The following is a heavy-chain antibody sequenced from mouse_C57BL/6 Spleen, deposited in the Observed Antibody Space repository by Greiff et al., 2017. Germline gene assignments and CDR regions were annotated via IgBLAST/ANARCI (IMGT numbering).Heavy chain of an antibody. CDR1: GYTFTEYT. J-gene: IGHJ2*01. CDR2: FYPGSGSI. V-gene: IGHV1-62-2*01. CDR3: ARHVYDGDYFDY. Sequence: VKLVESGAELVKPGASVKLSCKASGYTFTEYTIHWVKQRSGQGLEWIGWFYPGSGSIKYNEKFKDKATLTADKSSSTVYMELSRLTSEDSAVYFCARHVYDGDYFDYWGQGTTLTVSS. D-gene: IGHD2-3*01.